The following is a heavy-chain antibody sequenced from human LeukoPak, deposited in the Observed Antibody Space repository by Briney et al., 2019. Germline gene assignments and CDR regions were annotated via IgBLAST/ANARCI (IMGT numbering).Heavy chain of an antibody. D-gene: IGHD6-19*01. CDR2: INYRGST. V-gene: IGHV4-31*03. CDR1: GGSISSGGYY. Sequence: SQTLSLTCTVSGGSISSGGYYWSWIRQHPGKGLEWIGYINYRGSTYYNPPLKSRVTISVDTSKNQFSLKLSSVTAADTTVYYCASPGYSSGWYVFDYWGQGTLVTVSS. CDR3: ASPGYSSGWYVFDY. J-gene: IGHJ4*02.